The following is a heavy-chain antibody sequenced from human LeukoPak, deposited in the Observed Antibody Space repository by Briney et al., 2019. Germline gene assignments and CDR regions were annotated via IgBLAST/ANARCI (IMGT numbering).Heavy chain of an antibody. CDR3: ARFIKSQDYGDY. V-gene: IGHV4-39*07. CDR2: IYYSGST. CDR1: GGSISSSSYY. J-gene: IGHJ4*02. D-gene: IGHD3-16*02. Sequence: SETLSLTCTVSGGSISSSSYYWGWIRQPPGKGLEWIGSIYYSGSTYYNPSLKGRVTISVDTSKNQFSLKMTSVTAADTAVYYCARFIKSQDYGDYWGLGTLVTVSS.